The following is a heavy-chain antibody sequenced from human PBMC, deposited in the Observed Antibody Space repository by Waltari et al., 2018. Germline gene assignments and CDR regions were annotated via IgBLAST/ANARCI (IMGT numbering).Heavy chain of an antibody. CDR1: GGSFSGYY. CDR2: INHSGST. Sequence: QVQLQQWGAGLLKPSETLSLTCAVYGGSFSGYYWSWIRQPPGKGLEWIGEINHSGSTNYNPSLKSRVTISVDKSKNQFSLKLSSVTAADTAVYYCARTLYDSSGYYLDYWGQGTLVTVSS. V-gene: IGHV4-34*01. D-gene: IGHD3-22*01. J-gene: IGHJ4*02. CDR3: ARTLYDSSGYYLDY.